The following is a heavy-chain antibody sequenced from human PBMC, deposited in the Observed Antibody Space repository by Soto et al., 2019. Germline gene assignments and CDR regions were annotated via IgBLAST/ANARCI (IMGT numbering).Heavy chain of an antibody. CDR3: ARRAFGSSRSFDI. D-gene: IGHD6-6*01. V-gene: IGHV3-23*01. Sequence: PEGSLRLSCAASGFAFSSHPMSWVRQAPERGLEWVSGISDSGGLTYNADSVKGRFTISGDNSKNTLYLQMNSLRAEDTALYYCARRAFGSSRSFDIWGQGTMVTVSS. J-gene: IGHJ3*02. CDR2: ISDSGGLT. CDR1: GFAFSSHP.